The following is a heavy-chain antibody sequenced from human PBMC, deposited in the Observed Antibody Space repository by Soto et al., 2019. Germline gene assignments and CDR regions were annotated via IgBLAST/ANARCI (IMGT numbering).Heavy chain of an antibody. CDR2: INPNSGGT. J-gene: IGHJ6*02. V-gene: IGHV1-2*04. D-gene: IGHD3-9*01. Sequence: GASVEVSCKASGYTFPGEYMHRVRQAPGQGLEWMGWINPNSGGTNYAQKFQGWVTITRDTSISTAYMELSRLRSDDTAVYYCARDKPILTGSYYGMDVWGQGTTVTVSS. CDR3: ARDKPILTGSYYGMDV. CDR1: GYTFPGEY.